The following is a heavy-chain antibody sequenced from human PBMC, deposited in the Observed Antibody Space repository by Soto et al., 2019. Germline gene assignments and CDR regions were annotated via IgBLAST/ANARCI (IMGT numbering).Heavy chain of an antibody. CDR1: GFTFDDYA. CDR3: AKDHGNYYGSVSYYRY. Sequence: EVQLVESGGGLVQPGRSLRLSCAASGFTFDDYAMHWVRQAPGKGLEWVSGISWNSGSIGYADSVKGRFTISRDNGKNSLYLQMNSLRAEDTALYYCAKDHGNYYGSVSYYRYWGQGTLVTGSS. D-gene: IGHD3-10*01. CDR2: ISWNSGSI. J-gene: IGHJ4*02. V-gene: IGHV3-9*01.